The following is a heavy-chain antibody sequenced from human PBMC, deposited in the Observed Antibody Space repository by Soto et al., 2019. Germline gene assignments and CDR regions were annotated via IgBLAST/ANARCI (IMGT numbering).Heavy chain of an antibody. V-gene: IGHV1-18*01. D-gene: IGHD2-15*01. CDR2: ISAYNGNT. CDR1: GDTFSSYT. Sequence: GASVKVSCKASGDTFSSYTISWVRQAPGQGLEWMGWISAYNGNTNYAQKLQGRVTMTTDTSTSTAYMELRSLRSDDTAVYYCARVDIVVVGVAFDIWGQGTMVTVSS. J-gene: IGHJ3*02. CDR3: ARVDIVVVGVAFDI.